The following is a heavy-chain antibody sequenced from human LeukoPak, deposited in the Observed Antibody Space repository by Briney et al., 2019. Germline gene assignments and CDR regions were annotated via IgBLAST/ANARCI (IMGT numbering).Heavy chain of an antibody. CDR2: INPKSGNS. D-gene: IGHD6-13*01. V-gene: IGHV1-8*01. CDR3: ARVLGKAAAAGPALGY. CDR1: GYTFTNYD. J-gene: IGHJ4*02. Sequence: ASVKVSCKASGYTFTNYDFNWVRRAPGQGLEWMGWINPKSGNSGCIQRFQGRVTLTRDTSISTAYIELSGLKPEDTAVYYCARVLGKAAAAGPALGYWGQGTLVTVSS.